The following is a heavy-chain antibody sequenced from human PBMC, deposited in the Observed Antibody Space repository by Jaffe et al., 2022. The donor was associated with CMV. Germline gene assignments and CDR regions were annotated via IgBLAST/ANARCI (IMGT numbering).Heavy chain of an antibody. CDR2: IVVGSGNT. Sequence: QMQLVQSGPEVKKPGTSVKVSCKASGFTFTSSAVQWVRQARGQRLEWIGWIVVGSGNTNYAQKFQERVTITRDMSTSTAYMELSSLRSEDTAVYYCAAQLTGDIGAFDIWGQGTMVTVSS. D-gene: IGHD7-27*01. J-gene: IGHJ3*02. CDR3: AAQLTGDIGAFDI. V-gene: IGHV1-58*01. CDR1: GFTFTSSA.